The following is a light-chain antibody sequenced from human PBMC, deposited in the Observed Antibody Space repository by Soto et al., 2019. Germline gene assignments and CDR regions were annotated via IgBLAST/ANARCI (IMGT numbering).Light chain of an antibody. CDR2: DVS. Sequence: QSALTQPASVSGSPGQSITISCTGSSSDVGDYNYVAWYQQHPDKAPKLMIFDVSSRPSGVSNRFSGSKSGSTASLTISGLQVEDEADYFCSSYSSSGTLYVFGTGTKLTV. J-gene: IGLJ1*01. V-gene: IGLV2-14*03. CDR3: SSYSSSGTLYV. CDR1: SSDVGDYNY.